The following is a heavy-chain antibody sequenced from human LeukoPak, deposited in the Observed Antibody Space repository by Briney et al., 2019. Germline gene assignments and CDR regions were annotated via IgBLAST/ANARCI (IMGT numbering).Heavy chain of an antibody. J-gene: IGHJ6*02. CDR3: PRERSSRLLLFGDPDSIYYGIDV. CDR1: GYTFTNYG. V-gene: IGHV1-18*01. CDR2: SSAYNGNT. D-gene: IGHD3-10*01. Sequence: ASVTVSFKGSGYTFTNYGISWVRQAPGQGREWMGWSSAYNGNTNYAQKLQGRVTMTTKTAASTDYMEVRSLRADDTAGYYCPRERSSRLLLFGDPDSIYYGIDVWGQGTPVTVSS.